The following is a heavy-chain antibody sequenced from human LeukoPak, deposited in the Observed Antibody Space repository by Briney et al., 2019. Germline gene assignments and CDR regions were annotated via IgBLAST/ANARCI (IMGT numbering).Heavy chain of an antibody. J-gene: IGHJ5*02. CDR3: ARYAALSGPNWLDP. CDR2: IRYNGNT. D-gene: IGHD6-19*01. CDR1: GGSIIGYW. V-gene: IGHV4-59*01. Sequence: SETLSLTCTVSGGSIIGYWWSWIRQPLGKGLEWIGNIRYNGNTYSNRSLKSRVTISVDTSKNQFSMKLSSVTAADTAMYYCARYAALSGPNWLDPWGRGTLVTVSS.